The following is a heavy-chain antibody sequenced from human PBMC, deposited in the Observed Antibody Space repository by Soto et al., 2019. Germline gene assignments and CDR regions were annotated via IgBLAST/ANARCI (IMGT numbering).Heavy chain of an antibody. CDR1: GFTFSNAW. V-gene: IGHV3-15*01. J-gene: IGHJ4*02. CDR2: IKSKPDGGTT. Sequence: PGGSLRLSCIGSGFTFSNAWINWVRQAPGKGLEWVGRIKSKPDGGTTDYAAPVKGRFTISRDDSRNSVYLQMNSLKTEDTALYYCVTGQYCDYWGQGTLVTAPQ. CDR3: VTGQYCDY.